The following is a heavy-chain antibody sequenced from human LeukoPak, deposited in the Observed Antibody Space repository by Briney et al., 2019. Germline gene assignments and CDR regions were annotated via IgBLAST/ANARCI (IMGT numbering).Heavy chain of an antibody. J-gene: IGHJ4*02. CDR3: SRDPLKVDTAMVGAFDF. D-gene: IGHD5-18*01. V-gene: IGHV3-30*14. Sequence: GGSLRLSCAASGFTFSSYAMHWVRQAPGKGLEWVAVISYDGSNKYYTDSVKGRFTISRDNSKNTLYLQINSLRADDTAVYYCSRDPLKVDTAMVGAFDFWGQGTLVTVSS. CDR1: GFTFSSYA. CDR2: ISYDGSNK.